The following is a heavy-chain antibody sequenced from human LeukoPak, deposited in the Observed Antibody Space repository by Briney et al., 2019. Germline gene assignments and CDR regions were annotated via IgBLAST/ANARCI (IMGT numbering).Heavy chain of an antibody. Sequence: SETLSLTCTVSGDSISNAYWSWIRQPPGKALEWIGYIYYSGIIKYNPSLKSRATISVDTSQNQFSLKLSSVTAADTAVYYCARYTAVLSAYKWFDSWGQGILVTVSS. D-gene: IGHD2/OR15-2a*01. V-gene: IGHV4-59*12. CDR1: GDSISNAY. J-gene: IGHJ5*01. CDR3: ARYTAVLSAYKWFDS. CDR2: IYYSGII.